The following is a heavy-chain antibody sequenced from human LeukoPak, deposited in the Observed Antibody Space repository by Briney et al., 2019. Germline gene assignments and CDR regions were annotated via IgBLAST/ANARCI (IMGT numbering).Heavy chain of an antibody. CDR1: GFTFSNFW. D-gene: IGHD1-20*01. Sequence: PGGSLRLSCAASGFTFSNFWMSWVRQAPGKGLEWVANIDPDGSETQYVGSVKGRFTASRDNAKNSLYLQMNSLRAEDTAIYYCARIWYFGDNNWRYSDYWGQGTLVTVSS. CDR3: ARIWYFGDNNWRYSDY. CDR2: IDPDGSET. V-gene: IGHV3-7*01. J-gene: IGHJ4*02.